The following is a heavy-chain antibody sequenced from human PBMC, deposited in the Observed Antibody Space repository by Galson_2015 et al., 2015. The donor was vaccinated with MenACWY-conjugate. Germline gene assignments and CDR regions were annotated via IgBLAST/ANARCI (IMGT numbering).Heavy chain of an antibody. J-gene: IGHJ3*02. D-gene: IGHD2-2*01. CDR1: GGSISSSSYY. Sequence: ETLSLTCTVSGGSISSSSYYWDWIRQPPGRGLEWIGTIYYSGSTYYNSSLKSRVTISVDTSQNQFSQNLSSVTAADTAMYYCARHDRTAPARSGAFDIWGRGTMVTVSS. V-gene: IGHV4-39*01. CDR2: IYYSGST. CDR3: ARHDRTAPARSGAFDI.